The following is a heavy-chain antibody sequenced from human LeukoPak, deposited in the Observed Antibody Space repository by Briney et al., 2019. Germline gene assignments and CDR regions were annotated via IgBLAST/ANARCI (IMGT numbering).Heavy chain of an antibody. CDR2: ISSSGSTI. J-gene: IGHJ4*02. D-gene: IGHD3-22*01. V-gene: IGHV3-11*01. CDR1: GFTFSDYY. Sequence: VGSLRLSCAASGFTFSDYYMSWIRQAPGKGLEWVSYISSSGSTIYYADSVKGRFTISRDNAKNSLYLQMNSLRAEDTAVYYCASFPAYDYDSSGYNDYWGQGTLVTVSS. CDR3: ASFPAYDYDSSGYNDY.